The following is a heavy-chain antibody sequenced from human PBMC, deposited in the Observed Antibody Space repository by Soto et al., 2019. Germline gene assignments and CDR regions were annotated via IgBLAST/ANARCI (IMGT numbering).Heavy chain of an antibody. CDR3: ARLVHWSGYSYGYQVMFDY. CDR2: IYYSGST. J-gene: IGHJ4*02. CDR1: GGSISSSSYY. V-gene: IGHV4-39*01. D-gene: IGHD5-18*01. Sequence: PSETRSLTCTVFGGSISSSSYYRGRIRQPPGKGLEWTGSIYYSGSTYYNPSLKSRVTISVDTSKNQFSLKLSSVTAADTAVYYCARLVHWSGYSYGYQVMFDYWGQGTLVNVSS.